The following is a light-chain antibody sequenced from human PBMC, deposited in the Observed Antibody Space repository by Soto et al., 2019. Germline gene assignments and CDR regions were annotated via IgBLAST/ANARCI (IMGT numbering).Light chain of an antibody. CDR3: QQYNSYWT. Sequence: DIQMTQSPSTLSASVGDRATLTCRASQSISSWLAWYQQKPGKAPKLLIYDASSLESGVPSRFSGSGSGTEFTLTISSLQPDDFATYYCQQYNSYWTFGQGTKVDI. V-gene: IGKV1-5*01. CDR2: DAS. CDR1: QSISSW. J-gene: IGKJ1*01.